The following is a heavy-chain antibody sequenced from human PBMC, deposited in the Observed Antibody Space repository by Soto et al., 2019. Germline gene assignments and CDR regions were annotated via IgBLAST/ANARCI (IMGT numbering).Heavy chain of an antibody. CDR3: ARDSSSSGYYSGMDV. J-gene: IGHJ6*02. D-gene: IGHD6-6*01. Sequence: QVHLVQSGAEVKKPGASVKVSCKASNETLTTYGISWVRQAPGQGLEWMGWVSGYNGHSSSAQKFQDRVIMTADTSTSTAYMELRSLTPNDSAVYFCARDSSSSGYYSGMDVWGQGTTVTVSS. V-gene: IGHV1-18*01. CDR1: NETLTTYG. CDR2: VSGYNGHS.